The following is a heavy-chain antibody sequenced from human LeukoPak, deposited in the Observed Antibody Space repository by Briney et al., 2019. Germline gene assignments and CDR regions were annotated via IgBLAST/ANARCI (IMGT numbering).Heavy chain of an antibody. Sequence: PSETLSLTCTVSGGSISSYYWSWIRQPPGKGLEWIGYIYYSGSTNYNPFLKSRVTISVDTSKNQFSLKLSSVTAADTAVYYCARGGSSWYDYWGQGTLVTVSS. CDR1: GGSISSYY. V-gene: IGHV4-59*01. J-gene: IGHJ4*02. CDR2: IYYSGST. CDR3: ARGGSSWYDY. D-gene: IGHD6-13*01.